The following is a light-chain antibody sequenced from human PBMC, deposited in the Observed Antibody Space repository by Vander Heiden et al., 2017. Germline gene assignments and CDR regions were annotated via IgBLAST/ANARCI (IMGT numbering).Light chain of an antibody. CDR1: QSIGSN. V-gene: IGKV3-15*01. J-gene: IGKJ4*01. Sequence: EIVMRQSPATLSVSPGEGATLSCRASQSIGSNLAWYQQRPGQAPRLLIFEASSRATGIPDRFSGSGSGTDFTLSVSHLQSEDIADYYCQQYRDWPLTFGGGTKMEIK. CDR3: QQYRDWPLT. CDR2: EAS.